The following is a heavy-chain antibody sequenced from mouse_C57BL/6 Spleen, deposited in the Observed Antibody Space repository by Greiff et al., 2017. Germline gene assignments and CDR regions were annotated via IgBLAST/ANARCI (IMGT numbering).Heavy chain of an antibody. V-gene: IGHV1-15*01. J-gene: IGHJ2*01. CDR3: TRLTVVPFDY. CDR1: GYTFTDYE. CDR2: IDPEPGGT. D-gene: IGHD1-1*01. Sequence: VQLQQSGAELVRPGASVTLSCKASGYTFTDYEMHWVKQTPVHGLEWIGAIDPEPGGTAYNQKFKGKAILTADKSSSTAYMELRSLTSEDSAVYYGTRLTVVPFDYWGQGTTLTVSS.